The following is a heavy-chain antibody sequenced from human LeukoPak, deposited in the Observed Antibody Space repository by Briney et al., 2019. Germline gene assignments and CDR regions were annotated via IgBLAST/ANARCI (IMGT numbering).Heavy chain of an antibody. D-gene: IGHD3-3*01. Sequence: PSETLSLTCAVYGGSFSGYYWSWIRQPPGKGLEWIGEINHSGSTNYNPSLKSRVTISVDTSKNQFSLKLSSVTAADTAVCYCARGTPYYDFWSGYLYYYYYMDVWGKGTTVTVSS. CDR1: GGSFSGYY. CDR3: ARGTPYYDFWSGYLYYYYYMDV. CDR2: INHSGST. J-gene: IGHJ6*03. V-gene: IGHV4-34*01.